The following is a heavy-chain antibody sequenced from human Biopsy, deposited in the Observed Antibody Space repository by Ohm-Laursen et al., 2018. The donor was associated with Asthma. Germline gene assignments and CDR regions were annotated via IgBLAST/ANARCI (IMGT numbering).Heavy chain of an antibody. J-gene: IGHJ4*02. Sequence: TLSLTCSAYGGSISSFYWSWIRQPPEKGLEWMGHVYWTGSTNYNPSLKSRITMSVDTSKNRMFLELTSVTAADTAIYYCVRAVRNEQWLAPFDYWGQGKPVTVSS. CDR1: GGSISSFY. CDR2: VYWTGST. V-gene: IGHV4-59*01. CDR3: VRAVRNEQWLAPFDY. D-gene: IGHD6-19*01.